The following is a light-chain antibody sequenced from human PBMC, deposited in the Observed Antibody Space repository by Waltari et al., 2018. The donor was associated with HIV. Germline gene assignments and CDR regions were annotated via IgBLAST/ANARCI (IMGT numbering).Light chain of an antibody. CDR3: CSYTGTYTLL. CDR2: DVT. Sequence: QSALTQPRSVSGSPGQSVTISCTGTSSAVGDYNSVSWYQQHPGKAPKVMIYDVTKRPSGVPDRFSGSKSGNTASLTISGLQAEDEADYYCCSYTGTYTLLFGGGTKLTVL. J-gene: IGLJ3*02. V-gene: IGLV2-11*01. CDR1: SSAVGDYNS.